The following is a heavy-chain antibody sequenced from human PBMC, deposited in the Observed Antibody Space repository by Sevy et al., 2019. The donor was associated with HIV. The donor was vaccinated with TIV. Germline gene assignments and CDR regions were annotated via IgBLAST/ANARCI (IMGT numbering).Heavy chain of an antibody. CDR1: GYRLSQLS. J-gene: IGHJ4*02. CDR3: ATTKDCYESSGSPFDN. V-gene: IGHV1-24*01. Sequence: ASVKVSCKVSGYRLSQLSMHWVRQAPGKGLEWMGSFDLGDDETIYAQNFQGRVAMTEDTSTDTAYMELSTLRSEDTAVYYCATTKDCYESSGSPFDNWGQGTLVTVSS. D-gene: IGHD3-22*01. CDR2: FDLGDDET.